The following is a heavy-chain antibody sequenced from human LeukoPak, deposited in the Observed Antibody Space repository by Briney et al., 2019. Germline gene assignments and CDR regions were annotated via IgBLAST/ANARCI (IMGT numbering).Heavy chain of an antibody. CDR3: ARSITYYDILTGYYNYWYFDL. D-gene: IGHD3-9*01. CDR2: INHSGST. V-gene: IGHV4-34*01. Sequence: SETLSLTCAVYGGSFSGYYWSWIRQPPGKGPEWIGEINHSGSTNYKPSLKSRIAISVDTSKNQFSLKLSSVTAADTAVYYCARSITYYDILTGYYNYWYFDLWGRGTLVTVSS. J-gene: IGHJ2*01. CDR1: GGSFSGYY.